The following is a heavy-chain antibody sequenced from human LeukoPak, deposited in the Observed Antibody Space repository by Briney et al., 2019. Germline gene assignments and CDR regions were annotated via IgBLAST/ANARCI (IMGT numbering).Heavy chain of an antibody. D-gene: IGHD3-3*01. CDR1: GLTLSSYA. V-gene: IGHV3-23*01. CDR2: ISGSGGST. J-gene: IGHJ4*02. CDR3: AKDGTIFGVVLIADY. Sequence: GGSLRLSCAASGLTLSSYAMSWVRQAPGKGLEWVSGISGSGGSTNYADSVKGRFTISRDNSKNTLYLQMNSLRAEDTAVYYCAKDGTIFGVVLIADYWGQGTLVTVSS.